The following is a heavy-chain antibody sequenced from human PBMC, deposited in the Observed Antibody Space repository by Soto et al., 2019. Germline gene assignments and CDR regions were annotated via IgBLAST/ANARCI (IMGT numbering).Heavy chain of an antibody. V-gene: IGHV4-61*01. Sequence: SETLSLTCIVSGGSVSSNSYYWSWIRQPPGKGLEWIGYTDFSGSTKYNPSLENRVTISVDTSKNQFSLKVSSVTAADTAVYYCARADRLYCSVSNCYIFDFWCQAILVT. CDR3: ARADRLYCSVSNCYIFDF. D-gene: IGHD2-2*02. CDR1: GGSVSSNSYY. J-gene: IGHJ4*02. CDR2: TDFSGST.